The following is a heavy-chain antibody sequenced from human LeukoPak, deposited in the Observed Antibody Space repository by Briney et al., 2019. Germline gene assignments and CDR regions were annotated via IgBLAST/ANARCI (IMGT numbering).Heavy chain of an antibody. V-gene: IGHV3-11*01. CDR1: GFTFSDYY. CDR2: INIGGTNT. Sequence: NAGGSLRLSCAASGFTFSDYYMSWVRQAPGKGLEWLSYINIGGTNTHNADSVKGRFTISRDNAKKSLYLEMNNLRAEDTAVYYCATDGAGFDTWGQGVLVTVSS. J-gene: IGHJ5*02. CDR3: ATDGAGFDT.